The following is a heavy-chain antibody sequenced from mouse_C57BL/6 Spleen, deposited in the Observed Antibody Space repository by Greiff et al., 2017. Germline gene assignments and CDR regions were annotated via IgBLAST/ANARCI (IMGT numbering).Heavy chain of an antibody. Sequence: QVQLQQSGAELVRPGASVKLSCKASGYTFTDYYINWVKQRPGQGLEWIARIYPGSGNTYYNEKFKGKATLTAEKSSSTAYMQLSSLTSEDSAFYFCASSGVVARGYYFDYWGQGTTLTVSS. CDR2: IYPGSGNT. V-gene: IGHV1-76*01. CDR3: ASSGVVARGYYFDY. D-gene: IGHD1-1*01. CDR1: GYTFTDYY. J-gene: IGHJ2*01.